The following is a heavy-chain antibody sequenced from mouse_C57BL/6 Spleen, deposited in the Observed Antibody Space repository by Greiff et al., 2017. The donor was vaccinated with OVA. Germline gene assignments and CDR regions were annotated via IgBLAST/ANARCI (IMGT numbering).Heavy chain of an antibody. CDR2: IYPGSGNT. CDR1: GYTFTDYY. J-gene: IGHJ3*01. Sequence: QVHVKQSGAELVRPGASVKLSCKASGYTFTDYYINWVKQRPGQGLEWIARIYPGSGNTYYNEKFKGKATLTAEKSSSTAYMQLSSLTSEDSAVYFCAREDTTVVRGAWFAYWGQGTLVTVSA. D-gene: IGHD1-1*01. V-gene: IGHV1-76*01. CDR3: AREDTTVVRGAWFAY.